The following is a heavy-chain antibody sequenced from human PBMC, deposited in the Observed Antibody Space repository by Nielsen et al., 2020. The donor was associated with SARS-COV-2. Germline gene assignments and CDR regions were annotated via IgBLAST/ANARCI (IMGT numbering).Heavy chain of an antibody. CDR1: GYTFTSYA. D-gene: IGHD5-12*01. Sequence: ASVKVSCKASGYTFTSYAMHWVRQAPGQRLEWMGWINAGNGNTKYSQKFQGRVTITRDTSASTAYMELSSLRSEDTAVYYCARDLRAGSGSENYFDYWGQGTLVTVSS. CDR2: INAGNGNT. J-gene: IGHJ4*02. V-gene: IGHV1-3*01. CDR3: ARDLRAGSGSENYFDY.